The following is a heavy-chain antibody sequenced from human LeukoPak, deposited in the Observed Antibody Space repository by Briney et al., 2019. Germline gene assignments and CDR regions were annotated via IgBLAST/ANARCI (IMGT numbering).Heavy chain of an antibody. CDR3: ARDGRSFCSSTSCYPYFDY. Sequence: GGSLRLSCAASGFTFSSYSMNWVRQAPGRGLEWVSSLSNGTYIYYADSLKGRFTISRDNANNSLYLQMNSLRAEDTAVYYCARDGRSFCSSTSCYPYFDYWGQGTLVTVSS. V-gene: IGHV3-21*01. D-gene: IGHD2-2*01. CDR2: LSNGTYI. J-gene: IGHJ4*02. CDR1: GFTFSSYS.